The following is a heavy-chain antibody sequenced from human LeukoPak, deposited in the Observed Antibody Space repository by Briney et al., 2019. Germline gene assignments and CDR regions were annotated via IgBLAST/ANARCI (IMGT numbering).Heavy chain of an antibody. CDR1: GYTFTSYD. Sequence: ASVKVSCKASGYTFTSYDINWVRQATGQGLEWMGWMNPNSGNTGYAQKFQGGVTMTRNTSISTAYMELSSLRSEDTAVYYCARGYSYGYYFDYWGQGTLVTVSS. CDR2: MNPNSGNT. V-gene: IGHV1-8*01. J-gene: IGHJ4*02. D-gene: IGHD5-18*01. CDR3: ARGYSYGYYFDY.